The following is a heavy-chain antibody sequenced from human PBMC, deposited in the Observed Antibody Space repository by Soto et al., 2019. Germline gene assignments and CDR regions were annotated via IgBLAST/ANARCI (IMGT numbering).Heavy chain of an antibody. Sequence: SETLSLTCTVSRGSMNNYYWSWIRQPPGKGLEWIGYIYYSGSTYYNPSLKSRVTTSVDRSKNQFSLKLSSVTAADTAVYYCARVPGPWGQGTTVTVS. CDR2: IYYSGST. V-gene: IGHV4-59*12. J-gene: IGHJ6*02. CDR1: RGSMNNYY. CDR3: ARVPGP.